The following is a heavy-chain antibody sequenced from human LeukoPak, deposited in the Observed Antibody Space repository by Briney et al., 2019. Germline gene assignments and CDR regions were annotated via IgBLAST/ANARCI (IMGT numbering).Heavy chain of an antibody. CDR3: ARVRTSPH. J-gene: IGHJ4*02. Sequence: PGRALILSFSASGFTFSSYAMHWVRQAPGKGLEWVAVISYDGSNKYYADSVKGRFTISRDNSKNTLYLQMNSLSAGDTAVYYCARVRTSPHWGQGTLVTVSS. CDR2: ISYDGSNK. CDR1: GFTFSSYA. V-gene: IGHV3-30-3*01. D-gene: IGHD2-2*01.